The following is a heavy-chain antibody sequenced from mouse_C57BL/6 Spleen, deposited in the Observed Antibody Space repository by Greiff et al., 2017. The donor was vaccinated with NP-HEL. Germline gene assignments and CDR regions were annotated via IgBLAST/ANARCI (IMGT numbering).Heavy chain of an antibody. CDR3: ANDYDGVYYAMDY. CDR1: GFTFSDYG. CDR2: ISSGSSTI. J-gene: IGHJ4*01. D-gene: IGHD2-4*01. Sequence: EVKLMESGGGLVKPGGSLKLSCAASGFTFSDYGMHWVRQAPEKGLEWVAYISSGSSTIYYADTVKGRFTISRDNAKNTLFLQMTSLRSEDTAMYYCANDYDGVYYAMDYWGQGTSVTVSS. V-gene: IGHV5-17*01.